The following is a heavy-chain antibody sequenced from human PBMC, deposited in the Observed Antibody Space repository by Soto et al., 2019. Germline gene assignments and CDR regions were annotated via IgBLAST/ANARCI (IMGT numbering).Heavy chain of an antibody. V-gene: IGHV4-4*02. CDR2: IYHSGST. CDR3: ARVRSYYDILTGYWGYYYYGMDV. J-gene: IGHJ6*02. Sequence: PSETLSLTCAVSGGSISSSNWWSWVRQPPGKGLEWIGEIYHSGSTNYNPNLKSRVTISVDKSKNQFYLKLSSVIAADTAVYYCARVRSYYDILTGYWGYYYYGMDVWGQGTTVT. D-gene: IGHD3-9*01. CDR1: GGSISSSNW.